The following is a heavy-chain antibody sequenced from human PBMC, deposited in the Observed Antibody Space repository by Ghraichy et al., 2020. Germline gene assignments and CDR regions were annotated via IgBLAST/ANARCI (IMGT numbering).Heavy chain of an antibody. CDR1: GYTFTNFH. D-gene: IGHD3-16*02. CDR3: ARGSMRPLITFGGVIGIEGGDFDY. J-gene: IGHJ4*02. V-gene: IGHV1-18*04. Sequence: ASVKVSCKASGYTFTNFHINWVRQAPGQGIEWMGRITPHNGNTKYAQKFQGRVTMTRDASTRTVYMELRSLRSDDTAVYFCARGSMRPLITFGGVIGIEGGDFDYWGQGTLVTVSS. CDR2: ITPHNGNT.